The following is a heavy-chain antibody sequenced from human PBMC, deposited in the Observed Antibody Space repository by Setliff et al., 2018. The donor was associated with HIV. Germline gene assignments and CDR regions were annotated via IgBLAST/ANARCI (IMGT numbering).Heavy chain of an antibody. J-gene: IGHJ6*02. CDR1: GYSISSGYY. D-gene: IGHD1-20*01. Sequence: SETRSLTCPVSGYSISSGYYWGWIRQPPGRGLGWIGAIHHSGNSYYNPSLKSRVTISVDTSKNLFSLKVNSVTAADTAVYYCARHDITLVRGLVWGQGTTVTVSS. CDR2: IHHSGNS. V-gene: IGHV4-38-2*01. CDR3: ARHDITLVRGLV.